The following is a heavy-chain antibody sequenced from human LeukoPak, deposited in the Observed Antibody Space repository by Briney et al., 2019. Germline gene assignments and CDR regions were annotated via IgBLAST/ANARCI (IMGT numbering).Heavy chain of an antibody. J-gene: IGHJ4*02. CDR1: GFVFSDSA. V-gene: IGHV3-73*01. CDR3: TSPAHDFDFWSGYYSF. CDR2: IRGKAKNYAT. Sequence: GGSLRLSCAASGFVFSDSAVHWVRQTSGTGLEWIGLIRGKAKNYATGHAASVRGRFSVSRDESKNTAYLEMNSLKIEDTAVYYCTSPAHDFDFWSGYYSFWGPGTLVTVSS. D-gene: IGHD3-3*01.